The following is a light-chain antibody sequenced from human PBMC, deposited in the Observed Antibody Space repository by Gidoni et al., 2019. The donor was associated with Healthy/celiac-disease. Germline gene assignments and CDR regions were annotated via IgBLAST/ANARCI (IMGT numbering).Light chain of an antibody. Sequence: SYVLTQPPSASVAPGQTARITCWGHNIGSKSVHWYQQKPGQAPVLVVYAVSDRPSGIPERFSGSNSGNTATLTISRVEAGDEADYYCQVWDSSSDVVFGGGTKLTVL. CDR3: QVWDSSSDVV. CDR2: AVS. V-gene: IGLV3-21*02. J-gene: IGLJ2*01. CDR1: NIGSKS.